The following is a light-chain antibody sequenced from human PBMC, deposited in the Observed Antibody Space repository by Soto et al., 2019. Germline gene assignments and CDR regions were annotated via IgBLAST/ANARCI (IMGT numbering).Light chain of an antibody. V-gene: IGLV2-14*01. CDR3: SSYTSSSTL. CDR2: DVS. J-gene: IGLJ1*01. Sequence: QSALTQRASGSGSPGQSITISCTGTSSDVGDYNYVSWYQQHPGKAPKLMLYDVSNRPSGISNRFSGSKSGNTASLTISGLQAEDEADYYCSSYTSSSTLFGTGTKLTVL. CDR1: SSDVGDYNY.